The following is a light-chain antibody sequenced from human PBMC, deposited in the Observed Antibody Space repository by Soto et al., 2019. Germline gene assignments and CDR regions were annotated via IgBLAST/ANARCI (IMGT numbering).Light chain of an antibody. CDR3: QHRGKWPRP. CDR2: GAS. Sequence: EIVLTQSPATPSLSPGERATLSCRASQSVSSYVAWYQQKPGQAPRLLIYGASNRATDIPARFSGSGSGTGFTLIISSLEPEDFAVYYGQHRGKWPRPFGQGAKLEI. CDR1: QSVSSY. V-gene: IGKV3-11*01. J-gene: IGKJ2*01.